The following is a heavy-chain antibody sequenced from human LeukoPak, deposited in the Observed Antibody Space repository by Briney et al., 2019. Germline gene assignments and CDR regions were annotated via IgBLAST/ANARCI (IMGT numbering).Heavy chain of an antibody. CDR1: GYTFTGYY. V-gene: IGHV1-2*02. Sequence: ASVKVSCKASGYTFTGYYLHWVRQAPGQGLEWMGWINPNSGATNCAQKFQGRVTMTRDTSISTAYMELSRLRSDDTAVYYCAGAEMTTTGDFDYWGQGTLVTVSS. CDR3: AGAEMTTTGDFDY. CDR2: INPNSGAT. J-gene: IGHJ4*02. D-gene: IGHD5-24*01.